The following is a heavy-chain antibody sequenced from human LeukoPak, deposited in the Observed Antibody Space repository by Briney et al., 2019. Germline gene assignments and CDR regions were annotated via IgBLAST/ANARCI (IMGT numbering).Heavy chain of an antibody. J-gene: IGHJ4*02. CDR2: ITSSSSTI. Sequence: GGSLRLSCADSGFTFSSYDMNWVRQAPGKGLEWVSYITSSSSTIYYADSVKGRFTVSRDNAKNSLYLQMNSLRVEDTAVYYCASPAYCGGDCYGWGQGTLVTVSS. CDR1: GFTFSSYD. V-gene: IGHV3-48*01. D-gene: IGHD2-21*01. CDR3: ASPAYCGGDCYG.